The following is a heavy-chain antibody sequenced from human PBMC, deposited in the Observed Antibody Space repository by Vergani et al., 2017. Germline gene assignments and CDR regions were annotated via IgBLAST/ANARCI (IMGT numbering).Heavy chain of an antibody. V-gene: IGHV3-33*01. Sequence: QVQLVESGGGVVQPGRSLRLSCAASGFRFSSYGMNWVRQAPGKGLEWVAVIWYDGSEKYYVDSVRGRFTISRDNAKNSLYLQMNSLRAEDTAVYHCARGEGITILWYGSQRNWFDPWGQGTLVTVSS. CDR2: IWYDGSEK. D-gene: IGHD3-3*01. J-gene: IGHJ5*02. CDR1: GFRFSSYG. CDR3: ARGEGITILWYGSQRNWFDP.